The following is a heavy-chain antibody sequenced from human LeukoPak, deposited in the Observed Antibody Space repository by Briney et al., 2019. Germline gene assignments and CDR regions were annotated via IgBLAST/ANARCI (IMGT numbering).Heavy chain of an antibody. Sequence: SETLSLTCTVSGGSIISNYWSWIRQPPGKEREWIGYIYYSGSTNYNPSLKSGVTISVDTSKNQFSLKLSSVTAADTAVYYCAGGVDYYDSSGYLHYYYYMDVWGKGTTVTVSS. J-gene: IGHJ6*03. CDR1: GGSIISNY. V-gene: IGHV4-59*01. CDR3: AGGVDYYDSSGYLHYYYYMDV. CDR2: IYYSGST. D-gene: IGHD3-22*01.